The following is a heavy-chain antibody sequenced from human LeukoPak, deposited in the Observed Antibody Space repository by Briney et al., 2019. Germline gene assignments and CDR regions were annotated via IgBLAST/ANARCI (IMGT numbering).Heavy chain of an antibody. V-gene: IGHV3-23*01. Sequence: PGGSLRLSCAASGFTFSSYAMSWVRQAPGKGLEWVSAISGSGGSTYYADSVKGRFTISRDNSKNTLYLQISSLRAEDTAVYCCAKDRRISFNSCYMDVWGKGTTVTVSS. CDR3: AKDRRISFNSCYMDV. J-gene: IGHJ6*03. CDR2: ISGSGGST. CDR1: GFTFSSYA.